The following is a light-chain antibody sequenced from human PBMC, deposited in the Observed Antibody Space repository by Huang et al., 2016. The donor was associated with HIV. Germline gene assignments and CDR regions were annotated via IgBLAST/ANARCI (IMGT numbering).Light chain of an antibody. CDR1: RDISTF. Sequence: MTQSPPSLSASIGDRVTLTCRASRDISTFLAWYQHKPGKPPSLLISAASILHSGVPSRFSGGGSGTNFTLTISSLQPEDVANYYCQKYDSAPRTFGQGTKVEL. CDR3: QKYDSAPRT. CDR2: AAS. J-gene: IGKJ1*01. V-gene: IGKV1-27*01.